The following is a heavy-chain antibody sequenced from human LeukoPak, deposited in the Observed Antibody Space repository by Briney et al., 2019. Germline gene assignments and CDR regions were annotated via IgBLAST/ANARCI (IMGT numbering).Heavy chain of an antibody. D-gene: IGHD4-11*01. Sequence: TGGSLRLSCTASGFTFSIYRMSWVRQAPGKGLEWVANIKGDGGERYYVDSVKGRFTISRDNARNSLYLQMNSLRAEDTAIYYCARDHDYTFDYWGQGTLVPVSS. CDR1: GFTFSIYR. CDR3: ARDHDYTFDY. CDR2: IKGDGGER. V-gene: IGHV3-7*01. J-gene: IGHJ4*02.